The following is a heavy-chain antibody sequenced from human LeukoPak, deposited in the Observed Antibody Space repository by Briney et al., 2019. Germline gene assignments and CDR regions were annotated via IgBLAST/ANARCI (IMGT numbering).Heavy chain of an antibody. CDR1: GASISSSNW. Sequence: SETLSLTCAVSGASISSSNWWSWLRQPPGKGLEWIGEIYRSGSTNYNPSVKSRVTLSVEKSKNQFSLNLSSVTAADTDVYFCARDYCRSTSCYSALDNWGQGTPVTVSP. CDR2: IYRSGST. CDR3: ARDYCRSTSCYSALDN. D-gene: IGHD2-2*01. J-gene: IGHJ4*02. V-gene: IGHV4-4*02.